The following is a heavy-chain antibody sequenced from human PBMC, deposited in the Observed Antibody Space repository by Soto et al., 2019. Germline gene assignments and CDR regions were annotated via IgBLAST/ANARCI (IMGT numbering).Heavy chain of an antibody. CDR3: ARALTSSWYPNSFDP. Sequence: QVQLQESGPGLVKPSETLSLTCTVSGGSISSYYWSWIRQPPGKGLEWIGYIYYSGSTNYNPSLKSRVTISVDTSNNQFSLKLSSVTAADSAVYYCARALTSSWYPNSFDPWGHGTLVTVSS. CDR2: IYYSGST. V-gene: IGHV4-59*01. CDR1: GGSISSYY. D-gene: IGHD6-13*01. J-gene: IGHJ5*02.